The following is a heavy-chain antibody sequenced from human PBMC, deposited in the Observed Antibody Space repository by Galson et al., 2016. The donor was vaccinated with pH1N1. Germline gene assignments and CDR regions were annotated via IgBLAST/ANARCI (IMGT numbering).Heavy chain of an antibody. D-gene: IGHD3/OR15-3a*01. J-gene: IGHJ5*02. CDR2: IYESGVT. Sequence: LRLSCAASGFTFSSYWMSWVRQAPGKGLEWIGDIYESGVTHYNSSLKSRITISVDTSKNQFFLKLTSVTAADTAVYYCARERRIRDLDVGNWFDPGGQGTLVTVSS. CDR3: ARERRIRDLDVGNWFDP. CDR1: GFTFSSYW. V-gene: IGHV4-30-2*05.